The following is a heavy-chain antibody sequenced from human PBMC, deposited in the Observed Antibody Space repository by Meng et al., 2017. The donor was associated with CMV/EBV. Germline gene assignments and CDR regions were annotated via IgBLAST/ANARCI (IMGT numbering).Heavy chain of an antibody. Sequence: LSLTCAASGFTFSSSGMHWVRQAPGKGLEWVAFIRYDGSNKYYADSVKGRFTISRDNSKNTLYLQMNSLRAEDTAVYYCAKGRIAAAGTSPAYYYYYGMDVWGQGTTVTVSS. J-gene: IGHJ6*02. CDR1: GFTFSSSG. V-gene: IGHV3-30*02. CDR2: IRYDGSNK. D-gene: IGHD6-13*01. CDR3: AKGRIAAAGTSPAYYYYYGMDV.